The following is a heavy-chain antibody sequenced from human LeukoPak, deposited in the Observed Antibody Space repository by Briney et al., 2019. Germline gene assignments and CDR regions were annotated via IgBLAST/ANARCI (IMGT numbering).Heavy chain of an antibody. CDR1: GVSFDDYY. V-gene: IGHV4-34*01. J-gene: IGHJ4*02. Sequence: SETLSLTCDVSGVSFDDYYWSWVRQTPGKGLEWIGEINHSGYTNDSPSLKSRVTLSIDTSRKQFSLNLRSVTVADTGIYYCTRMTAGHDYRGQGTLVTVSS. CDR2: INHSGYT. CDR3: TRMTAGHDY. D-gene: IGHD2-21*02.